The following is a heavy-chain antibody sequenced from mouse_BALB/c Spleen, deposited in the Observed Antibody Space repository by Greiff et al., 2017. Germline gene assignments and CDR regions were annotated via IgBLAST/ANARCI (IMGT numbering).Heavy chain of an antibody. CDR3: AKDLDY. Sequence: EVHLVESGGGLVQPGGSRKLSCAASGFTFSSFGMHWVRQAPEKGLEWVAYISSGSSTIYYADTVKGRFTISRDNPKNTLFLQMTSLRSEDTAMYYCAKDLDYWGQGTSVTVSS. CDR2: ISSGSSTI. V-gene: IGHV5-17*02. J-gene: IGHJ4*01. CDR1: GFTFSSFG.